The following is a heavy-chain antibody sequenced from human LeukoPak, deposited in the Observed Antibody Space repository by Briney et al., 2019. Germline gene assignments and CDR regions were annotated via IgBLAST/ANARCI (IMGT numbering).Heavy chain of an antibody. D-gene: IGHD3-10*01. CDR2: IKQDGSEK. J-gene: IGHJ4*02. CDR1: GFTFSSYW. CDR3: ASDVGFNYYGSGSYYGMDY. V-gene: IGHV3-7*03. Sequence: GGSLRLSCAASGFTFSSYWMSWVRQAPGKGLEWVANIKQDGSEKYYVDSVKGRFTISRDNAKNSLYLQMNSLRAEDTAVYYSASDVGFNYYGSGSYYGMDYWGQGTLVTVSS.